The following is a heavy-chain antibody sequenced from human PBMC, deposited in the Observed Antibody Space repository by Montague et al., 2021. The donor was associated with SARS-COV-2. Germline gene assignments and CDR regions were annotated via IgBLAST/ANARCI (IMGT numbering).Heavy chain of an antibody. V-gene: IGHV4-39*01. CDR1: GDSVSSSDHY. J-gene: IGHJ4*02. Sequence: SETLSLTCTVSGDSVSSSDHYWVWIRQPPGKGLEWLGIVYDSGYTYYNPSVKGRVTISIDASKNQFSLKLNSLTATDTAIYHCARRRLREDYFDFWGQGTLLTVSS. CDR3: ARRRLREDYFDF. CDR2: VYDSGYT. D-gene: IGHD4-17*01.